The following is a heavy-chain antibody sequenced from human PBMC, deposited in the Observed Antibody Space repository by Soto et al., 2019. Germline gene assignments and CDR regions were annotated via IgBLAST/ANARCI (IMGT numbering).Heavy chain of an antibody. CDR2: IYWDDDK. CDR1: GFSLSTSGVG. D-gene: IGHD3-10*01. J-gene: IGHJ4*02. V-gene: IGHV2-5*02. Sequence: SGPTLVKPTQTLTLTCTFSGFSLSTSGVGVGWIRQPPGKALEWLALIYWDDDKRYSPSLKSRLTITKDTSKNQVVLTMTNMDPVDTATYYCAHNNYYGSGSIIFDYWGQGTLVTVSS. CDR3: AHNNYYGSGSIIFDY.